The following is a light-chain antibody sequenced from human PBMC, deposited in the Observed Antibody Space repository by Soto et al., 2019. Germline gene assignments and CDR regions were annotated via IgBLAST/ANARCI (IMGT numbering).Light chain of an antibody. J-gene: IGKJ1*01. Sequence: DIVMTQSPDSLAVSLGERATINCKSSQSVLYSSSDKNYLAWYQQKPGQPPRLLIYWASTRQSGVPDRFSGRGSGTDFTLTISSLQAEDVAVYYCQQYYRTLWTFGQGTKVEIK. CDR3: QQYYRTLWT. CDR1: QSVLYSSSDKNY. CDR2: WAS. V-gene: IGKV4-1*01.